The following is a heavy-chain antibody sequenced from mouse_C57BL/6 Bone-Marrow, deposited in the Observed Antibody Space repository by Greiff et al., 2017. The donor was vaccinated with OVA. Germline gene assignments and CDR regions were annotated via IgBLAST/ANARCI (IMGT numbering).Heavy chain of an antibody. CDR3: ALDSSAYGWCAY. V-gene: IGHV14-2*01. J-gene: IGHJ3*01. CDR1: GFNIKAYY. D-gene: IGHD3-2*02. CDR2: IDPEDGET. Sequence: EVQLVESGAELVKPGASVKLSCTASGFNIKAYYLHWVKQRTEQGLEWIGRIDPEDGETKYAPKFLGKATITADTSSNTAYLQHSSLTSEDTAVYYCALDSSAYGWCAYWGKGTLVTVAA.